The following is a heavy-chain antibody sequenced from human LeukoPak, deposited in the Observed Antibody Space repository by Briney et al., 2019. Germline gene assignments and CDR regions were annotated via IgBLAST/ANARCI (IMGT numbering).Heavy chain of an antibody. J-gene: IGHJ4*02. CDR2: ISYDGSNK. Sequence: GGSLRLSCAASGFTFSSYAMHWVRQAPGKGLEWVAVISYDGSNKYYADSVKGRFTISRDNSKNTLYLQMNSLRAEDTAVYYCAREPPLDYYDTSGSSSYWGQGTLVTVSS. D-gene: IGHD3-22*01. V-gene: IGHV3-30-3*01. CDR3: AREPPLDYYDTSGSSSY. CDR1: GFTFSSYA.